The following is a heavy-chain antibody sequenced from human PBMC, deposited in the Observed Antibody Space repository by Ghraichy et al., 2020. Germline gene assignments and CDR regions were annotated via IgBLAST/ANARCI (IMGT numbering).Heavy chain of an antibody. CDR3: ARSSMVRGVQPPWAPDS. Sequence: GGSLRLSCAPSGFTVSSTYMTWVRQAPGKGLEWVSIIFGNGNTYYADSVKGRFSISRDNSKNTLYLQMNSLRAEDTAVYYCARSSMVRGVQPPWAPDSWGQGTLVSVSS. J-gene: IGHJ4*02. V-gene: IGHV3-53*01. CDR1: GFTVSSTY. D-gene: IGHD3-10*01. CDR2: IFGNGNT.